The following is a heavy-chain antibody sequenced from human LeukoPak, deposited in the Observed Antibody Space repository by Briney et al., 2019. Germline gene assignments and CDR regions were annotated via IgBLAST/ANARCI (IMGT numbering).Heavy chain of an antibody. CDR1: GGSISSYY. CDR2: IYYSGST. Sequence: PSETLSLTCTVSGGSISSYYWSWIRQPPGKGLEWIGYIYYSGSTNYNPSLKSRVTISVDTSKNQFSLKLSSVTAADPAVYYCARVGDCSGGSCDSPSGYFQHWGQGTLVTVSS. V-gene: IGHV4-59*01. D-gene: IGHD2-15*01. J-gene: IGHJ1*01. CDR3: ARVGDCSGGSCDSPSGYFQH.